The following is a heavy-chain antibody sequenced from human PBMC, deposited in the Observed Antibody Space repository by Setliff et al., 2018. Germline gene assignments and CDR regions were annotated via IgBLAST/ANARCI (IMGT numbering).Heavy chain of an antibody. CDR2: ISWNSGSI. CDR1: GFTFDDYA. J-gene: IGHJ4*02. Sequence: GGSLRLSCAASGFTFDDYAMHWVRQAPGKGLAWVSGISWNSGSIGYADSVKGRFTICRDNAKNSLYLQMNSLRAEDTALYYCAKLLPPYDILTGHLDYWGQGTLVTVSS. CDR3: AKLLPPYDILTGHLDY. V-gene: IGHV3-9*01. D-gene: IGHD3-9*01.